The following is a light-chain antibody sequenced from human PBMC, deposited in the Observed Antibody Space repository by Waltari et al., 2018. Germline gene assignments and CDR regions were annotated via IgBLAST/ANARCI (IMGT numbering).Light chain of an antibody. Sequence: DIVMTQSPASLAVSLGERATINCKSSQSVLYSSNNKNHLAWYQQKPGQPPKLLISWASTRKSGVPDRFSGSGSGTDFTLTISCQQSEDVAAYYCQQYYSIPQTFGQGTKVEIK. CDR3: QQYYSIPQT. V-gene: IGKV4-1*01. CDR1: QSVLYSSNNKNH. CDR2: WAS. J-gene: IGKJ1*01.